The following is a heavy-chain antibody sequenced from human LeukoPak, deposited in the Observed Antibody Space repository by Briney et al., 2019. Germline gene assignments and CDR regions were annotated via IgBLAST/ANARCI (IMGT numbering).Heavy chain of an antibody. J-gene: IGHJ4*02. D-gene: IGHD3-22*01. Sequence: SETLSLTCTVSGVSISDFYWSWIRQPPGKGLQWIGYIYFRGSPKYNPSLTSRVTMSVDTSKNQFSLKLSSVTAADTAVYYCARHNEDHSGFYHNVYLGQGTLVTVSS. CDR1: GVSISDFY. V-gene: IGHV4-59*08. CDR2: IYFRGSP. CDR3: ARHNEDHSGFYHNVY.